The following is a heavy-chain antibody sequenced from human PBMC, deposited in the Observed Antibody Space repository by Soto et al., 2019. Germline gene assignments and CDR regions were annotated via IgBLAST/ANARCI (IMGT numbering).Heavy chain of an antibody. J-gene: IGHJ6*03. CDR2: IYYSGST. Sequence: SETLSLTCTVSGGSISSGGYYWSWIRQHPGKGLEWIGYIYYSGSTYYNPSLKSRVTISVDTSKNQFSLKLSSVTAADTAVYYCARGRATKYYYYYMDVWGKGTTVTVSS. CDR3: ARGRATKYYYYYMDV. D-gene: IGHD5-12*01. CDR1: GGSISSGGYY. V-gene: IGHV4-31*03.